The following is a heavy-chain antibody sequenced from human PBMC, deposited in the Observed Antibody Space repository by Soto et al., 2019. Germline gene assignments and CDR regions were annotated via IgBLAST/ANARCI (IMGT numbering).Heavy chain of an antibody. D-gene: IGHD1-26*01. CDR1: GYNFTRFG. CDR3: ARLYIVGTTMSYGMYV. CDR2: ISTYNGNT. Sequence: QAHLVQSGAEVKKPGASVQVSCKSSGYNFTRFGISWVRQAPGQGLEWMGWISTYNGNTNYAQRLQGRVTMTTDTSTNTAYMELRSLRSDDTAVYYCARLYIVGTTMSYGMYVLGQGTTVTVSS. V-gene: IGHV1-18*01. J-gene: IGHJ6*02.